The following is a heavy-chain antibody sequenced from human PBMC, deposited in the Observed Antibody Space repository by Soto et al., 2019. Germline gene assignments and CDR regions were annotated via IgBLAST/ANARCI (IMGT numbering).Heavy chain of an antibody. V-gene: IGHV3-23*01. J-gene: IGHJ4*02. CDR1: GFTFSSYA. Sequence: EVQLLESGGGLVQPGGSLRLSCAASGFTFSSYAMSWVRQAPGKGLEWVSAISGSGGSTYYADSVKGRFTISRDNSKNTLYLQMNSLRAEDTAVYYCAKEMGLDESSGSWGGFDYWGQGTLVTVSS. D-gene: IGHD3-22*01. CDR3: AKEMGLDESSGSWGGFDY. CDR2: ISGSGGST.